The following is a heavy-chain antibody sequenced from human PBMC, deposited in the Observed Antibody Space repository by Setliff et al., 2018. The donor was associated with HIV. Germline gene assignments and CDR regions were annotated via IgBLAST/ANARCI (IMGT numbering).Heavy chain of an antibody. Sequence: SETLSLTCTVSGGSMSRFYWTWIRQPPGKGLEWIGFVYSTGSINYSPSFRGRLTISLDPSENQFSLHLTSVTAADTAVYYCARAEGDAYNSLPYFDSWGPGALVTVSS. V-gene: IGHV4-59*01. D-gene: IGHD1-1*01. J-gene: IGHJ4*02. CDR2: VYSTGSI. CDR3: ARAEGDAYNSLPYFDS. CDR1: GGSMSRFY.